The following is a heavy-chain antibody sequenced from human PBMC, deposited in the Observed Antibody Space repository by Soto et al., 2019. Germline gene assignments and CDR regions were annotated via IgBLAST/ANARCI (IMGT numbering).Heavy chain of an antibody. Sequence: QAHLVQSGAEVKKPGASVKVSCQAFGYTFTHYAIHWVRQAPGHSLEWLGWTNAVDGNKKYSESFQGRVTLTTDTSANAVYMELSSLTSEDTAMYYCASSSTWGWADDFYAMDVWGQGTTVIVSS. V-gene: IGHV1-3*01. D-gene: IGHD6-19*01. J-gene: IGHJ6*02. CDR3: ASSSTWGWADDFYAMDV. CDR1: GYTFTHYA. CDR2: TNAVDGNK.